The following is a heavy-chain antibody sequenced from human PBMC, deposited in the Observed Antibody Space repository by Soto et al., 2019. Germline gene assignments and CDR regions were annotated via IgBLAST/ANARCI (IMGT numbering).Heavy chain of an antibody. D-gene: IGHD3-22*01. V-gene: IGHV4-4*07. Sequence: SETLSLTCTVSGGSISSYYWSWIRQPAGKGLEWIGRIYTSGSTNYNPSLKSRVTMSVDTSKNQFSLKLSSVTAADTAVYYCARTPGRTYYYDSSGLSWGQGTLVTVSS. CDR3: ARTPGRTYYYDSSGLS. CDR2: IYTSGST. J-gene: IGHJ5*02. CDR1: GGSISSYY.